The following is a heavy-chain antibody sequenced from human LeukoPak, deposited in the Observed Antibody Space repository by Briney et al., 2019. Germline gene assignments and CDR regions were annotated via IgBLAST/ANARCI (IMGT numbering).Heavy chain of an antibody. J-gene: IGHJ4*02. CDR1: GYTLTELS. D-gene: IGHD2-15*01. V-gene: IGHV1-24*01. Sequence: ASVKVSCKVSGYTLTELSMHLVRQAPGKGLEWMGGFDPEDGETIYAQKFQGRVTMTEDTSTDTAYMEQSSLRSEDTAVYYCATWPSPGGYCSGGSCYSYNLDYWGQGTLVTVSS. CDR3: ATWPSPGGYCSGGSCYSYNLDY. CDR2: FDPEDGET.